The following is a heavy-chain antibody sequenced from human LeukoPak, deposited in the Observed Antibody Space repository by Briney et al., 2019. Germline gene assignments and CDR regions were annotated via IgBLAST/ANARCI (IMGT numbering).Heavy chain of an antibody. CDR2: IYTSGST. J-gene: IGHJ6*03. Sequence: SETLSLTCTVSGGSISSYYGSWIRQPAGKELEWIGRIYTSGSTNYNPSLKSRVTMSVDTSKNQFSLKLSSVTAADTAVYYCARDLSVRGFYYMDVWGKGTTVTVSS. D-gene: IGHD3-10*01. V-gene: IGHV4-4*07. CDR3: ARDLSVRGFYYMDV. CDR1: GGSISSYY.